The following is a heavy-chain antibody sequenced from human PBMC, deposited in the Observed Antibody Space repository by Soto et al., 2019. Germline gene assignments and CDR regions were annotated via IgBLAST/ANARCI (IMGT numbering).Heavy chain of an antibody. J-gene: IGHJ6*02. V-gene: IGHV3-33*01. CDR3: ARDLSGWYVYYYYGMDV. CDR2: IWYDGSNK. D-gene: IGHD6-19*01. CDR1: GFTFSSYG. Sequence: QVQLVESGGGVVQPGRSLRLSCAASGFTFSSYGMHWVRQAPGKGLEWVAVIWYDGSNKYYADSVKGRFTISRDNSKNTLYLQMNSLRAEDTAVYYCARDLSGWYVYYYYGMDVWCQGTTVTVSS.